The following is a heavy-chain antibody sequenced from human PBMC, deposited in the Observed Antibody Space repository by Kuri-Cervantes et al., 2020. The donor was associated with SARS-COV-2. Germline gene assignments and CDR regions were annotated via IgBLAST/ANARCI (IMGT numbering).Heavy chain of an antibody. CDR1: GFIYRDYY. V-gene: IGHV3-21*01. CDR3: ARGGCSSTSCYYYFDY. J-gene: IGHJ4*02. Sequence: GGSLRHLRAASGFIYRDYYMNWVRQAPGKGLEWVSSISSSSSYIYYADSVKGRFTISRDNAKNSLYLQMNSLRAEDTAVYYLARGGCSSTSCYYYFDYWGQGTLVTVSS. CDR2: ISSSSSYI. D-gene: IGHD2-2*01.